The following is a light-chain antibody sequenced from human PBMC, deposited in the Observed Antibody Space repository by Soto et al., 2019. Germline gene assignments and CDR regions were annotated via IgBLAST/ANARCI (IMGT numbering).Light chain of an antibody. CDR2: AAS. J-gene: IGKJ1*01. Sequence: DIQMTQSPSFLSASVGDRVTITCRASQSISSYLNWYQQKPGKAPKLLIYAASSLQSGVPSRFSGSGSGTDFTLTISSLQPEDFATYYWHCGYSTLWTFGQGTKVEIK. CDR3: HCGYSTLWT. CDR1: QSISSY. V-gene: IGKV1-39*02.